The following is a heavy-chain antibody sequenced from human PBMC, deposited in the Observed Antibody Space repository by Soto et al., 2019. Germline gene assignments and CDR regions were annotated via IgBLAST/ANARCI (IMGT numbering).Heavy chain of an antibody. V-gene: IGHV3-9*01. Sequence: GGSLRLSCAASGFTFDDYAMHWVRQAPGKGLEWVSGISWNSGSIGYADSVKGRFTISRDNAKNSLYLQMNSLRAEDTALYYCAKDSVDTAMDGGANYYYYYMDVWGKGTTVTVSS. CDR1: GFTFDDYA. CDR2: ISWNSGSI. D-gene: IGHD5-18*01. J-gene: IGHJ6*03. CDR3: AKDSVDTAMDGGANYYYYYMDV.